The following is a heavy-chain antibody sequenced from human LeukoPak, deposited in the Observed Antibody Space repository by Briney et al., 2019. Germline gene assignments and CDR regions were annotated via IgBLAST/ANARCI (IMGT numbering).Heavy chain of an antibody. CDR2: INPNTGDT. D-gene: IGHD6-13*01. CDR1: GYTFTDYH. J-gene: IGHJ4*02. CDR3: ARDLRTSSWFPNCDF. Sequence: ASVKVSCKASGYTFTDYHMHWVRQAPGQGLDWMGWINPNTGDTNYAQKFQGRATMTRDTSINTAYMELSRLESDDTAVYFCARDLRTSSWFPNCDFWGQGTLVTVSS. V-gene: IGHV1-2*02.